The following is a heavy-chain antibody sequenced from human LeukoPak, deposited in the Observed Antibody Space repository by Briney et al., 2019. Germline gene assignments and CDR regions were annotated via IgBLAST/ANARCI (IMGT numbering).Heavy chain of an antibody. D-gene: IGHD1-26*01. CDR2: IRYDGGNK. CDR3: AKDQGGAGTNSDY. J-gene: IGHJ4*02. Sequence: GGSLRLSCAASGFTFNIYGMHWVRQAPGKGLEWVAFIRYDGGNKYYTDSVKGRLTISRDNSKNTLYLQMDSLRAEDTAVYYCAKDQGGAGTNSDYWGQGTLVTASS. V-gene: IGHV3-30*02. CDR1: GFTFNIYG.